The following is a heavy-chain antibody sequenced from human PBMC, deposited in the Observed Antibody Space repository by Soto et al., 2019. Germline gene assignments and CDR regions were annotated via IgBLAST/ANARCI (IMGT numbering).Heavy chain of an antibody. V-gene: IGHV4-31*03. CDR1: GGSISSGGYY. CDR2: IYYSGST. CDR3: ARTLATVTTGVFDY. J-gene: IGHJ4*02. Sequence: SETLSLTCIVSGGSISSGGYYWSWIRQHPGKGLEWIGYIYYSGSTYYNPSLKSRVTISVDTSKNQFSLKLSSVTAADTAVYYCARTLATVTTGVFDYWGQGTLVTVSS. D-gene: IGHD4-17*01.